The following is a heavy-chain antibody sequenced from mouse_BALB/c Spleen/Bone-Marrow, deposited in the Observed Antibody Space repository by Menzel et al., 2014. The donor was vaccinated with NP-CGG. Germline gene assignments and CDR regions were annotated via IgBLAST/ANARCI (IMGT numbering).Heavy chain of an antibody. CDR2: ISYDGSN. CDR1: GYSITSGYY. J-gene: IGHJ4*01. CDR3: ARWLLHYYAMDY. Sequence: VQLKESGPGLVKPSQSLSLTCSVTGYSITSGYYWNWIRQFPGNKLEWIGYISYDGSNNYNPSLKNRISITRDTSKNQFFLKLNSVTTEDTATYYCARWLLHYYAMDYWGQGTSVTVSS. V-gene: IGHV3-6*02. D-gene: IGHD2-3*01.